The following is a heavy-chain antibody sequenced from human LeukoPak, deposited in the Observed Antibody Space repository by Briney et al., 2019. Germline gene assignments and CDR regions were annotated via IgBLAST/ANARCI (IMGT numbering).Heavy chain of an antibody. CDR2: IIPILGIA. CDR3: AIRPLDCSSTSCYTEAYYYMDV. CDR1: GGTFSSYT. J-gene: IGHJ6*03. V-gene: IGHV1-69*02. D-gene: IGHD2-2*02. Sequence: SVKVSCKASGGTFSSYTISWVRQAPGQGLEWMGRIIPILGIANYAQKFQGRVTITADKSTSTAYMELSSLRSEDTAVYYSAIRPLDCSSTSCYTEAYYYMDVWGKGTTVTVSS.